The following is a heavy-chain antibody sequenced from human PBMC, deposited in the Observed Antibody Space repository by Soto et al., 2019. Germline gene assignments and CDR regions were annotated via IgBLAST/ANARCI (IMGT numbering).Heavy chain of an antibody. D-gene: IGHD6-6*01. Sequence: PSETLSLTCTVSGGSISSYYWSWIRQPPGKGLEWIGYIYYSGSTNYNPSLESRVTISVDTSKNQFSLKLSSVTAADTAVYYCARAQGSSSWGGGYFDYWGQGTLVTVSS. V-gene: IGHV4-59*01. J-gene: IGHJ4*02. CDR1: GGSISSYY. CDR3: ARAQGSSSWGGGYFDY. CDR2: IYYSGST.